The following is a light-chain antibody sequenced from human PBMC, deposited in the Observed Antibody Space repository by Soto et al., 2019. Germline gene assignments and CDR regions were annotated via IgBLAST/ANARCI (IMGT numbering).Light chain of an antibody. V-gene: IGKV1-39*01. J-gene: IGKJ4*01. CDR3: PQSYCSPPELT. CDR2: AAF. Sequence: DIQMTQSPSSLSASVGYRVTITCRASQSISSYLNWYQQKPGKAPKLLSYAAFSLQSGVPSRFSGSGSGTDFTLTISSLEPKDFSTYECPQSYCSPPELTFRGGTKVEIK. CDR1: QSISSY.